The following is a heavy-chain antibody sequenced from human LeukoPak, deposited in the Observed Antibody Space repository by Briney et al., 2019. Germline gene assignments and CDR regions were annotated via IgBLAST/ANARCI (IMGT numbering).Heavy chain of an antibody. V-gene: IGHV1-24*01. CDR1: GDTVTGLS. J-gene: IGHJ4*02. CDR2: FDPEDGER. CDR3: AIGYTYDYSLY. D-gene: IGHD5-18*01. Sequence: ASVTVSCKVSGDTVTGLSIHWVRQAPGNGLEWMGGFDPEDGERIYAQKFQGRVTMIEDTSTDTAYMELSSLRSEDTAVYYCAIGYTYDYSLYWGQGTLVTVSS.